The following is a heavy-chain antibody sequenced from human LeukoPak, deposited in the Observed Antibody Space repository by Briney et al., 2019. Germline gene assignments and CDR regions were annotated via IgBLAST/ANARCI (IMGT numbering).Heavy chain of an antibody. J-gene: IGHJ4*02. CDR2: IYPGGTT. Sequence: PSETLSLTCTVSGGSISSYYWSWIRQPAGKGLEWIGRIYPGGTTHYNPSLKSRVTMSVDTSKNQFSLKLSSVTAADTAVYYCARDAEFCSGGSCYSGSPYREFDYWGQGTLVTVS. CDR1: GGSISSYY. CDR3: ARDAEFCSGGSCYSGSPYREFDY. V-gene: IGHV4-4*07. D-gene: IGHD2-15*01.